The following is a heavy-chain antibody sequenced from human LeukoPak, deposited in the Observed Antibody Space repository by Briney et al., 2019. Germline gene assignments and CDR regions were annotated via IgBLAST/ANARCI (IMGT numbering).Heavy chain of an antibody. D-gene: IGHD4-17*01. Sequence: GASVKVSCKASGYTFTSYHMHWVRQAPGQGLEWMGRINPNSGDTNFAQKFQGRVTMTRDTSLSTAYMELSRLRSDDTAVYYCANLMTTVTAGPFDYWGQGTLVTVSS. CDR1: GYTFTSYH. J-gene: IGHJ4*02. CDR3: ANLMTTVTAGPFDY. CDR2: INPNSGDT. V-gene: IGHV1-2*06.